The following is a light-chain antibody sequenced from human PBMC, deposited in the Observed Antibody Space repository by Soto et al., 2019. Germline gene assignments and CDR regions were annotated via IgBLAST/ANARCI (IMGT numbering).Light chain of an antibody. V-gene: IGLV2-14*01. J-gene: IGLJ1*01. CDR2: EVI. Sequence: QSALTQPASVSGPPGQSITISCTGSSSDIGRHDYVSWYQHHPGKVPKVIIYEVIHRPSGVSNRFSGSKSGNTASLTVSGLQAADEGDYFCKSYAGSNTYVFGSGTKVTVL. CDR1: SSDIGRHDY. CDR3: KSYAGSNTYV.